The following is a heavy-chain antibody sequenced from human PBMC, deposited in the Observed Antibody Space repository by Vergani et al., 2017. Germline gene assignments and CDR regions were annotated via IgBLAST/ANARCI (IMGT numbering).Heavy chain of an antibody. D-gene: IGHD4-17*01. CDR1: GFALNRHA. V-gene: IGHV3-43*02. Sequence: VQLVESGGGVVQPGTSLRLSCVVSGFALNRHAMYWVRQAPGKGLEWVSLISWDGGSTYYADSVKGRFTISRDNSKNSLYLQMNSLRTEDTALYYCAKDIGVTTYYGMDVWGQGTTVTVSS. J-gene: IGHJ6*02. CDR3: AKDIGVTTYYGMDV. CDR2: ISWDGGST.